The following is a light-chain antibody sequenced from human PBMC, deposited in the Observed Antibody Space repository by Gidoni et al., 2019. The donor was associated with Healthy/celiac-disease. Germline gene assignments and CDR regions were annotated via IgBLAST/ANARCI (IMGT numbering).Light chain of an antibody. V-gene: IGKV1-39*01. CDR3: QQSYSTLLT. CDR2: AAS. CDR1: QSISSY. J-gene: IGKJ4*01. Sequence: DIQMTQSPSSLSASVGDRVTITCRASQSISSYLNWYQQKPGKAPKLLIYAASSLQSGVPSRFSGSGSGTGFTLTISSLRPEDFATYYCQQSYSTLLTFGGGTKVEIK.